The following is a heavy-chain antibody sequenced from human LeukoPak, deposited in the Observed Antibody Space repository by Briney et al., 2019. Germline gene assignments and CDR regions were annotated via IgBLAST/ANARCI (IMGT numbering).Heavy chain of an antibody. CDR2: IRSKANSYAT. V-gene: IGHV3-73*01. CDR3: AKTGRHDWVPAEYY. Sequence: GGSLRLSCAASGFTFSGSAMHWVRQASGKGLEWVGRIRSKANSYATAYAASVKGRFTISRDNSKNTLYLQMNSLRAEDTAVYYCAKTGRHDWVPAEYYWGQGTLVTVSS. CDR1: GFTFSGSA. J-gene: IGHJ4*02. D-gene: IGHD2-2*01.